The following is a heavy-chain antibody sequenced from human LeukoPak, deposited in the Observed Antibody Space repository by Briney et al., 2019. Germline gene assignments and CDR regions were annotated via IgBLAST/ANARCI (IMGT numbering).Heavy chain of an antibody. V-gene: IGHV3-7*01. CDR3: ARVGDSSGWFDP. J-gene: IGHJ5*02. Sequence: GGSLRLSCAASGFTFSSCWMSWVRQAPGKGLEWVANIKQDGSEKYYVDSVKGRFTISRDNAKNSLYLQMNSLRAEDTAVYYCARVGDSSGWFDPWGQGTLVTVSS. CDR1: GFTFSSCW. CDR2: IKQDGSEK. D-gene: IGHD6-19*01.